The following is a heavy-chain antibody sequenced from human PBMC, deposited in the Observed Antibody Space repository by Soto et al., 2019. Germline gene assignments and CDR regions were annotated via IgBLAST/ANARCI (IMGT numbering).Heavy chain of an antibody. CDR2: ISGSGGST. CDR3: AKDDIPLYRGYDSKASGAFEI. V-gene: IGHV3-23*01. CDR1: GFTFSSYA. D-gene: IGHD5-12*01. J-gene: IGHJ3*02. Sequence: GGSLRLSCAASGFTFSSYAMSWARQAPGEGLEWVSAISGSGGSTYYADSVKGRFTISRDKSKNTLYLQMNSLRAEDTAVYYCAKDDIPLYRGYDSKASGAFEIWGQGTMVTVSS.